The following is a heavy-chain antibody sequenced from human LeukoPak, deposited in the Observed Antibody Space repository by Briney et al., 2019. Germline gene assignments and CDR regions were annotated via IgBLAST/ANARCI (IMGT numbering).Heavy chain of an antibody. CDR3: AKDSESLYNWFDP. CDR2: ILYDGSNK. Sequence: GGSLRLSCAASGFTFSSYGMHWVRQAPGKGLEWVAVILYDGSNKYYADSVKGRFTISRDNSKNTLYLQMNSLRAEDTAVYYCAKDSESLYNWFDPWGQGTLVTVSS. CDR1: GFTFSSYG. D-gene: IGHD1-14*01. V-gene: IGHV3-30*18. J-gene: IGHJ5*02.